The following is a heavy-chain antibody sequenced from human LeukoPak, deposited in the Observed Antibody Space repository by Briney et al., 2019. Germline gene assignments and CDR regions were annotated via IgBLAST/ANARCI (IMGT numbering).Heavy chain of an antibody. CDR3: ARDRYDSVYNWFDP. J-gene: IGHJ5*02. CDR1: GGSISSYY. CDR2: IYSSGST. V-gene: IGHV4-4*07. D-gene: IGHD3-22*01. Sequence: SETLSLTCTVSGGSISSYYWSWIRQPAGKGLEWIGRIYSSGSTNYNSSLKSRVTMSVDTSKNQFSLKLSFVTAADTAVYYCARDRYDSVYNWFDPWGQGTLVTVSS.